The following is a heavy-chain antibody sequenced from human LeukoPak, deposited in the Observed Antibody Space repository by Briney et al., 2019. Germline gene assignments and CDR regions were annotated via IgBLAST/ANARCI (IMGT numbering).Heavy chain of an antibody. D-gene: IGHD1-26*01. V-gene: IGHV3-9*01. CDR1: GFTFDDYA. Sequence: GGSLRLSCAASGFTFDDYAMHWVRQAPGKGLEWVSGISWNSGSIGYADSVKGRFTISRDNAKNSLYLQMNSLRAEDTALYYCAKDSGSYYDAFDIWGQGTMVTVSS. CDR3: AKDSGSYYDAFDI. CDR2: ISWNSGSI. J-gene: IGHJ3*02.